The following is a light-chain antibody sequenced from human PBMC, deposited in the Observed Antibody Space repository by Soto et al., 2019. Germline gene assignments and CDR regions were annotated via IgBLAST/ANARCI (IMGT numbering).Light chain of an antibody. Sequence: EIVMKKSPATLSVSPGERATLSCLASQSIRNNLAWYQQRPGQSPTLLIYGASTRAPGVPANFRGSGSGTEFTLTISSLQSEDFAVYYCQQYNNWPPNTFGQGTKVDI. CDR2: GAS. J-gene: IGKJ1*01. V-gene: IGKV3-15*01. CDR3: QQYNNWPPNT. CDR1: QSIRNN.